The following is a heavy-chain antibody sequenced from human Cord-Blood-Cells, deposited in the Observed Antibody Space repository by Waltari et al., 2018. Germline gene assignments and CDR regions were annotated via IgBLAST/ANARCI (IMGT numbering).Heavy chain of an antibody. V-gene: IGHV4-31*03. CDR3: ARKEYSSSYNWFDP. D-gene: IGHD6-6*01. J-gene: IGHJ5*02. CDR1: GGSISSGGYY. Sequence: QVQLQESGPGLVKPSQTLSLTCTVSGGSISSGGYYWSWIRQHPGKGREWIGDIYYSGSTYYNPSLKSRVTRSVDTSKNQFSLKLSSVTAADTAVYYCARKEYSSSYNWFDPWGQGTLVTVSS. CDR2: IYYSGST.